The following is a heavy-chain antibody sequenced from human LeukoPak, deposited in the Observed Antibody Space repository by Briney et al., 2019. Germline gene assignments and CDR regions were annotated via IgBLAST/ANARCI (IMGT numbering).Heavy chain of an antibody. CDR3: ARELGYCSSTSCWGWFDL. Sequence: SETLSLTCTVSGGSISSGGYYWSWIRQHPGKGLEWIGYVYYSGSTYYNPSLKSRVTISVDTSKNQFSLKLSSVTAADTAVYYCARELGYCSSTSCWGWFDLWGQGTLVTVSS. CDR1: GGSISSGGYY. V-gene: IGHV4-31*03. D-gene: IGHD2-2*01. CDR2: VYYSGST. J-gene: IGHJ5*02.